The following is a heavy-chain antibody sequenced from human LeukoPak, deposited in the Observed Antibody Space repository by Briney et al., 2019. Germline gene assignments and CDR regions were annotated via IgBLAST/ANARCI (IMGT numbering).Heavy chain of an antibody. D-gene: IGHD1-20*01. CDR3: ARDPTLTGTFDY. J-gene: IGHJ4*02. Sequence: PGGSLRLSCAASGFTFSDYYMSWIRQAPGKGLEWVPYVSSSGSTIYYADSVKGRFTISRDNAKNSLYLQMNSLRAEDTAVYYCARDPTLTGTFDYWGQGTLVTVSS. CDR1: GFTFSDYY. V-gene: IGHV3-11*01. CDR2: VSSSGSTI.